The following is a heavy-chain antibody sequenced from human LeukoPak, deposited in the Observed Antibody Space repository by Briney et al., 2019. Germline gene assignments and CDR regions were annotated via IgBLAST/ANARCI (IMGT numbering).Heavy chain of an antibody. J-gene: IGHJ4*02. CDR1: GYSISSGFY. CDR3: ARHWGYSEFDY. CDR2: ISHSGSP. V-gene: IGHV4-38-2*01. D-gene: IGHD5-24*01. Sequence: SETLSLTCAVSGYSISSGFYWGWIRRPPGEGLEWIGSISHSGSPYYNPSLKSRVIISVDTSENQFSLRLSSVTAADTAVYYCARHWGYSEFDYWGQGTLVTVSS.